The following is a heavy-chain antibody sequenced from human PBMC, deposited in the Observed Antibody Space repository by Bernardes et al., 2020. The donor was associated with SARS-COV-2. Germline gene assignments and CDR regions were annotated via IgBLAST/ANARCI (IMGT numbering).Heavy chain of an antibody. CDR3: AREGLGLTGDWWMNGWPHYYYYGMDV. Sequence: GGSLRLSCAASGFTFSSYWMSWVRQAPGKGLEWVANIKQDGSEKYYVDSVKGRFTISRDNAKNSLYLQMNSLRAEDTAVYYCAREGLGLTGDWWMNGWPHYYYYGMDVWGQGTTVTVSS. CDR2: IKQDGSEK. J-gene: IGHJ6*02. D-gene: IGHD7-27*01. CDR1: GFTFSSYW. V-gene: IGHV3-7*01.